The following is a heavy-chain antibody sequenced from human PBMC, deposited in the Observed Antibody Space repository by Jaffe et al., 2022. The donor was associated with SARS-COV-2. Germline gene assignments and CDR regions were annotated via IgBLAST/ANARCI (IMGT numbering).Heavy chain of an antibody. CDR1: GFAFSNYA. CDR3: AGGWPRLEFDY. CDR2: IGGRGTDT. J-gene: IGHJ4*02. Sequence: EVQLLESGGGLVQPGGSLRLSCVASGFAFSNYAMNWVRQAPGRGLEWVSSIGGRGTDTYYADSVKGRFTISRDNSMNTMYLQMDSLRADDTALYYCAGGWPRLEFDYWGQGILVTVSS. D-gene: IGHD5-12*01. V-gene: IGHV3-23*01.